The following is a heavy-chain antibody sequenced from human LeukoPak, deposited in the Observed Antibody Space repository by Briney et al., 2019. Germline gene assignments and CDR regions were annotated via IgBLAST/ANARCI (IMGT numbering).Heavy chain of an antibody. V-gene: IGHV4-61*01. CDR1: GGSVSSGSYY. Sequence: SETLSLTCTVSGGSVSSGSYYWSWIRQPPGKGLEWIGYIYYSGSTNYNPSLKSRVTISVDTPRNQVSLKVTSLTAADTAVYYCARGLNILDYWGQGTLVTVSS. CDR2: IYYSGST. CDR3: ARGLNILDY. J-gene: IGHJ4*02. D-gene: IGHD3-16*01.